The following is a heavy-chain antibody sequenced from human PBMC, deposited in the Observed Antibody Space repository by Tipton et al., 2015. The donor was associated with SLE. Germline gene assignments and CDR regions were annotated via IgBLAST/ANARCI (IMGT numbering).Heavy chain of an antibody. D-gene: IGHD3-3*02. J-gene: IGHJ6*03. CDR3: AREGVHFWSGSSYYYYYYMDV. CDR2: IYNSGST. V-gene: IGHV4-4*09. CDR1: GGSINSYY. Sequence: TLSLTCTVSGGSINSYYWSWIRQPPGKGLEWIGYIYNSGSTKYNPSLESRLTISADTSKNQFSLKLSSVTAADTAVYYCAREGVHFWSGSSYYYYYYMDVWGKGTTVTVSS.